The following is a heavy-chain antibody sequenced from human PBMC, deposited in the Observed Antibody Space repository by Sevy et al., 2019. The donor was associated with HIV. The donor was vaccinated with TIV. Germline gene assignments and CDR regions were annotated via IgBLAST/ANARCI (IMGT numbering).Heavy chain of an antibody. CDR3: ATGREYYEGNSGYFDY. Sequence: ASVKVSCKLSGYTLTQLSMHWVRQAPGKGLEWLGSFDPEDGEIIYAQKFQGRFTMTEETSTDTAYMELSSLRSEDTAIYYCATGREYYEGNSGYFDYWGQGTLVTVSS. V-gene: IGHV1-24*01. D-gene: IGHD3-3*01. J-gene: IGHJ4*02. CDR1: GYTLTQLS. CDR2: FDPEDGEI.